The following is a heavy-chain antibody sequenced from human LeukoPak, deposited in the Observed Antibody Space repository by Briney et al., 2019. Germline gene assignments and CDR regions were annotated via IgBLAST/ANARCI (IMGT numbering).Heavy chain of an antibody. CDR2: ISSSSSYI. D-gene: IGHD3-10*01. J-gene: IGHJ3*02. CDR3: ARGDGATPPDAFDI. CDR1: GFTFSSCS. Sequence: PGGSLRLSCAASGFTFSSCSMNWVRQAPGKGLQWVSSISSSSSYIYYADSVKGRFTISRDNAKNSLYLQMNSLRGEDTAVYYCARGDGATPPDAFDIWGQGTMVTVSP. V-gene: IGHV3-21*01.